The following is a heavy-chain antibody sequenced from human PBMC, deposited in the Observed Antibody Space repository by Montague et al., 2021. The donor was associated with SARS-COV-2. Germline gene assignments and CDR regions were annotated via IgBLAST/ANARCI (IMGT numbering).Heavy chain of an antibody. CDR1: GGSISNYY. V-gene: IGHV4-59*01. Sequence: SETLSLTCTVSGGSISNYYWSWIRQPPGKGLEWIGYIYYSGSTNYNPSLTSRVTTSVDTSKSQFSLKLSSVTAADTAVYYCARVQRGYDCDLGVSAHFDYWAQGTLVTVSS. CDR2: IYYSGST. CDR3: ARVQRGYDCDLGVSAHFDY. J-gene: IGHJ4*02. D-gene: IGHD3-16*01.